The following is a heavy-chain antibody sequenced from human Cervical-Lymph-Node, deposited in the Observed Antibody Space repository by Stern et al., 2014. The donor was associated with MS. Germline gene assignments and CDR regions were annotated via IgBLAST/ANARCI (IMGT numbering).Heavy chain of an antibody. J-gene: IGHJ4*02. D-gene: IGHD3-10*01. CDR2: IIPILVIR. V-gene: IGHV1-69*09. Sequence: QVQLVKSGAEVKKPGSSVKVSCKASGDTFSTYAISWVRQAPGQGLEWMGRIIPILVIRNYAQKFQGRVTITADKSTSTAYMELSSLRSEDTAVYYCARERGSGSYVDYWGQGTLVTVSS. CDR1: GDTFSTYA. CDR3: ARERGSGSYVDY.